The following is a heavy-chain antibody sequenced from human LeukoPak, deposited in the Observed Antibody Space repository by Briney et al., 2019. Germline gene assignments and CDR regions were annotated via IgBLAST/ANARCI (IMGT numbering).Heavy chain of an antibody. Sequence: GGSLRLSCAASGFTFSSYWMSWVRQAPGKGLEWVANIKQDGSEKYYVDSVKGRFTISRDNAKNSLYLQMNRLRAGDTALYYCAKGVGAAILDAFDIWGQGTMVTVSS. CDR1: GFTFSSYW. D-gene: IGHD2-2*01. J-gene: IGHJ3*02. CDR2: IKQDGSEK. CDR3: AKGVGAAILDAFDI. V-gene: IGHV3-7*03.